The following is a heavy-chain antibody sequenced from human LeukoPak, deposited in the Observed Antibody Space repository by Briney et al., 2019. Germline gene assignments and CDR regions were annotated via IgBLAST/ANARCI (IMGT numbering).Heavy chain of an antibody. Sequence: PSETLSLTCDVSGVSIRGTNYYWGWIRQPPGMGLEWIGSIHYRLPTFYNPFLKRRVTISVDTSKNQISLRLRSVTAADTAVYYCARHEEEDGYNAKTPDYWGQGTLLTVSS. CDR1: GVSIRGTNYY. V-gene: IGHV4-39*01. CDR2: IHYRLPT. D-gene: IGHD5-24*01. J-gene: IGHJ4*02. CDR3: ARHEEEDGYNAKTPDY.